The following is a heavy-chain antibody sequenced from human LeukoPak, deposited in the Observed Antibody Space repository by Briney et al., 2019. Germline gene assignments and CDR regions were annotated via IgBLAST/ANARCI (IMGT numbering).Heavy chain of an antibody. V-gene: IGHV4-34*01. J-gene: IGHJ4*02. CDR3: AREGNYYDSSGYYTGYFDY. CDR2: INHSGST. D-gene: IGHD3-22*01. CDR1: GGSFGGYY. Sequence: SETLSLTCAVYGGSFGGYYWSWIRQPPGKGLEWIGEINHSGSTNYNPSLKSRVTISVDTSKNQFSLKLSSVTAADTAVYYCAREGNYYDSSGYYTGYFDYWGQGTLVTVSS.